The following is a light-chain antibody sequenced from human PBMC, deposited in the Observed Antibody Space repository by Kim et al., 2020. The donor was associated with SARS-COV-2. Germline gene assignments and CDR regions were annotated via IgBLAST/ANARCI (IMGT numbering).Light chain of an antibody. CDR3: QQRNNLPLT. J-gene: IGKJ4*01. Sequence: EVVLTQSPATLSLSPGERATLSCRASQTISSYLAWYQQKPGQAPRLLIYDASNRATGIPARFSGSGSGTDFTLTISSLESEDVAVYYCQQRNNLPLTFGGGTKVDIK. CDR1: QTISSY. V-gene: IGKV3-11*01. CDR2: DAS.